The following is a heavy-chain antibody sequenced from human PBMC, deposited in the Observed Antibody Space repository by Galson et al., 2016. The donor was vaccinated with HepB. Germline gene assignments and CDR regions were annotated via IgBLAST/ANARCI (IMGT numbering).Heavy chain of an antibody. CDR1: GFTFGSFG. CDR3: VRGHGFFDY. V-gene: IGHV3-30*03. J-gene: IGHJ4*02. D-gene: IGHD6-25*01. CDR2: ISYDGKSD. Sequence: SLRLSCAASGFTFGSFGMHWVRQAPGKGLEWVSGISYDGKSDYYADSVKGRFTISRDNSKSTLYLQMNSLRPEDTAVYHCVRGHGFFDYWGQGTQVTVSS.